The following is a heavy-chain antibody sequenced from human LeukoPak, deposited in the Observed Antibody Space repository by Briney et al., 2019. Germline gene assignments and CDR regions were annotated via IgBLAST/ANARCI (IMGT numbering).Heavy chain of an antibody. Sequence: SETLSLTCAVSGGSISSSNWWSWVRQPPGKGLEWIGEIYHSGSTNYNPSLKSRVTISVDKSKNQFSLKLSPVTAADTAVYYCARASYYYGSGSPPAFDIWGQGTMVTVSS. CDR2: IYHSGST. V-gene: IGHV4-4*02. J-gene: IGHJ3*02. CDR3: ARASYYYGSGSPPAFDI. D-gene: IGHD3-10*01. CDR1: GGSISSSNW.